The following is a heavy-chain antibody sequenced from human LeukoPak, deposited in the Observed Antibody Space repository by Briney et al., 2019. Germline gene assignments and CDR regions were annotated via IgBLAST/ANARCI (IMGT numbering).Heavy chain of an antibody. CDR3: ARGLPYCSSTSCYVGYNWFDP. Sequence: SETLSLTCAVYGGSFSGYYWSWIRQPPGKGLEWIGEINHSGSTNYNPSLKSRVTISVDTSKNQFSLKLSSVTAADTAVYYCARGLPYCSSTSCYVGYNWFDPWGRGTLVTVSS. CDR1: GGSFSGYY. J-gene: IGHJ5*02. D-gene: IGHD2-2*01. V-gene: IGHV4-34*01. CDR2: INHSGST.